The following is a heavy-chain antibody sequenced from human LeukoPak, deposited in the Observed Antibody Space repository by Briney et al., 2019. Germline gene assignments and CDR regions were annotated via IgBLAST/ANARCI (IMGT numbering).Heavy chain of an antibody. J-gene: IGHJ1*01. CDR2: ISVSATNT. CDR3: ATITSMRVVLIS. V-gene: IGHV3-23*01. CDR1: GFTFSSFD. D-gene: IGHD3-22*01. Sequence: GGSLRLSCAASGFTFSSFDMTWVRQAPGKGLKWVSTISVSATNTYYADSVKGRFTISRDNSKNTLYLQMNSLRADDTAVYYCATITSMRVVLISWGQGTLVTVSS.